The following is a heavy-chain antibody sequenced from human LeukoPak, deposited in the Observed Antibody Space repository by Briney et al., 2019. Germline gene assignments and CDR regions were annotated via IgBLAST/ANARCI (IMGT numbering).Heavy chain of an antibody. CDR2: IFPIFGTA. D-gene: IGHD2-2*01. CDR1: GGTFSSYA. Sequence: EASVKVSCKASGGTFSSYAISWVRQAPGQGLEWMGGIFPIFGTANYAQKFQGRVTITADESTSTAYMELSSLRSEDTAVYYCARRDSLGYCSSTSCYSNAFDIWGQGTMVTVSS. CDR3: ARRDSLGYCSSTSCYSNAFDI. V-gene: IGHV1-69*13. J-gene: IGHJ3*02.